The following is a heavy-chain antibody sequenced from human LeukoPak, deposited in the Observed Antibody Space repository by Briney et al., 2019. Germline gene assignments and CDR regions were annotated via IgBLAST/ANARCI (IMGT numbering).Heavy chain of an antibody. D-gene: IGHD6-19*01. V-gene: IGHV3-7*03. CDR1: GFTFGAYY. J-gene: IGHJ4*02. CDR2: IKQDGSEK. Sequence: GESLRLSCAASGFTFGAYYMTWVCQAPGKGLEWVANIKQDGSEKYYVDSLKGRFTISRDNANNSLYLQMNSLRAEDTAVYYCARMSGIAVAAIWISFFDYWGQGTLVTVSS. CDR3: ARMSGIAVAAIWISFFDY.